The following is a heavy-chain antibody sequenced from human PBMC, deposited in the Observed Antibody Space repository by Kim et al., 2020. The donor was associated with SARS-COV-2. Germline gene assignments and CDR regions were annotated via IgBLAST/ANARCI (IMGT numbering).Heavy chain of an antibody. V-gene: IGHV3-15*01. CDR1: GFTFSNAW. J-gene: IGHJ4*02. D-gene: IGHD3-16*02. CDR2: IKSKTDGGTT. Sequence: GGSLRLSCAASGFTFSNAWMSWVRQAPGKGLEWVGRIKSKTDGGTTDYAAPVKGRFTISRDDSKNTLYLQMNSLKTEDTAVYYCTTDVRGGTLPQYYDYVWVSYRYAEREFDYWGQGTLVTVSS. CDR3: TTDVRGGTLPQYYDYVWVSYRYAEREFDY.